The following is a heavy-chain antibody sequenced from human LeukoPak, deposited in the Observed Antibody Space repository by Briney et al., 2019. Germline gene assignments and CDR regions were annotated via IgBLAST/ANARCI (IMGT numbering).Heavy chain of an antibody. J-gene: IGHJ5*02. CDR1: GVSLSSGDYY. Sequence: SETLSLTCTVSGVSLSSGDYYWSWIRQPPGKGLEWLGYIYYSGSTYYNPSLKSRVTISVDTSKNQFSLKLSSVTAADTAVYYCARVRFTVRKENWFDPWGQGTLVTVSS. D-gene: IGHD4-11*01. CDR3: ARVRFTVRKENWFDP. CDR2: IYYSGST. V-gene: IGHV4-30-4*08.